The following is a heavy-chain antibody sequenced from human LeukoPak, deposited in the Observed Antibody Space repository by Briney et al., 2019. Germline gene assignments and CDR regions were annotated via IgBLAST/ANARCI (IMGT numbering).Heavy chain of an antibody. CDR1: GYTFTDYY. CDR3: AITMVRGVIISYPSTFDY. D-gene: IGHD3-10*01. V-gene: IGHV1-2*02. J-gene: IGHJ4*02. CDR2: INPNSGGT. Sequence: ASVKVSCKASGYTFTDYYIHWVRQAPGQGLEWMGWINPNSGGTNFAQKFQGRVTMTRDTSTSTVYMELSSLRSEDTAVYYCAITMVRGVIISYPSTFDYWGQGTLVTVSS.